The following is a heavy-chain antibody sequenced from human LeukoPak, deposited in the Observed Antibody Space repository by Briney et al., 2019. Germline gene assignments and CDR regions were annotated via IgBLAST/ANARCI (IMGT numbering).Heavy chain of an antibody. CDR1: GYTFTSYY. CDR3: ARPPIVVVTAIMVSDAFDI. D-gene: IGHD2-21*02. Sequence: ASVKVSCKASGYTFTSYYMHWVRQAPGQGLEWMGIINPSGGSTSYAQKFQGRVTMTRDTSTSTVYMELSSLRSEDTAVYYCARPPIVVVTAIMVSDAFDIWGQGTMVTVSS. CDR2: INPSGGST. J-gene: IGHJ3*02. V-gene: IGHV1-46*01.